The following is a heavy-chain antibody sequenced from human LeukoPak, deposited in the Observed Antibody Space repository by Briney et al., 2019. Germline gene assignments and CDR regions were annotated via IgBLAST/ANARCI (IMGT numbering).Heavy chain of an antibody. J-gene: IGHJ5*02. CDR3: ARNLSPESRITMVRDRQGTPDFDP. CDR2: ISTSSSTI. CDR1: GFTFNTYS. V-gene: IGHV3-48*01. D-gene: IGHD3-10*01. Sequence: GGSLRLSCAASGFTFNTYSMNWVRQAPGKGLQWVSYISTSSSTIYYADSVKGRFTISRDNAKNSLYLQMNSLRAEHTAVYYCARNLSPESRITMVRDRQGTPDFDPWGQGTLVTVSP.